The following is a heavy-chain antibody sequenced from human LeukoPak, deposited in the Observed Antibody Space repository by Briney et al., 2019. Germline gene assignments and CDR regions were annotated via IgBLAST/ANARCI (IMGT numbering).Heavy chain of an antibody. CDR1: GGTFSSYA. Sequence: GASVKVSCQASGGTFSSYAISWVRQAPGQGLEWMGRIIPIFGTANYAQKFQGRVTITTDESTSTAYMELSSLRSEDTAVYYCARDSTIPITMVRGVINWFDYWGQGTLVTVSS. V-gene: IGHV1-69*05. J-gene: IGHJ4*02. CDR3: ARDSTIPITMVRGVINWFDY. D-gene: IGHD3-10*01. CDR2: IIPIFGTA.